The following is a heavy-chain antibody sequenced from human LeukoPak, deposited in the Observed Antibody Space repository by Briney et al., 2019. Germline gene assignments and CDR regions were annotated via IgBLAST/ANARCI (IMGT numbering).Heavy chain of an antibody. J-gene: IGHJ6*02. CDR1: GGSISSGGYY. Sequence: SETLSLTCTVSGGSISSGGYYWSWIRQHPGKGLEWIGYIYYSGSTYYNPSLKSRVTISVDTSKNQFSLKLSSVTAADTAVYDCSSSLLTYGMDVWGQGTTVTVSS. CDR3: SSSLLTYGMDV. V-gene: IGHV4-31*03. CDR2: IYYSGST. D-gene: IGHD2-21*01.